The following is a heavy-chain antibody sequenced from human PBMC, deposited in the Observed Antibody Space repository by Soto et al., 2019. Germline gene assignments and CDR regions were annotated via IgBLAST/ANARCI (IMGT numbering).Heavy chain of an antibody. J-gene: IGHJ6*02. D-gene: IGHD3-16*01. CDR2: IYYSGST. CDR3: ARDGGGRGTSPYYYGMDV. Sequence: SETLSLTCTVSGGSVSSGSYYWSWIRQPPGKGLEWIGYIYYSGSTNYNPSLKSRVTISVDTSKNQFSLKLSSVTAADTAVYYCARDGGGRGTSPYYYGMDVWGQGTTVTVSS. V-gene: IGHV4-61*01. CDR1: GGSVSSGSYY.